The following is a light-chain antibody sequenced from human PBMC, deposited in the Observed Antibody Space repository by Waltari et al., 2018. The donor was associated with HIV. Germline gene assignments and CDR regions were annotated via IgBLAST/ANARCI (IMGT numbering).Light chain of an antibody. CDR1: NIGSKS. Sequence: SYVLTQPPSVSVAPGQTARFTCGGNNIGSKSVHWYQQKPGQAPLLVLFDDSDRPSGIPERFSGSNSGNTATLTISRVEAGDEADYYCNSRDTTGHWFFGGGTKVTVL. CDR3: NSRDTTGHWF. CDR2: DDS. V-gene: IGLV3-21*02. J-gene: IGLJ3*02.